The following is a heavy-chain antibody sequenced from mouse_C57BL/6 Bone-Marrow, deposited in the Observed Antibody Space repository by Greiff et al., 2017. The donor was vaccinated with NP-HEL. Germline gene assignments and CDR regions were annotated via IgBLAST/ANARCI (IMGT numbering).Heavy chain of an antibody. Sequence: QVQLQQSGPGLVQPSQSLSITCTVSGFSLTSYGVHWVRQSPGKGLEWLGVIWRGGSTDYNPAFMSRLSITKDNSKSQVFFKMNSLQADDTAIYYCAKKGTMITPWYFDVWGTGTTVTVSS. V-gene: IGHV2-5*01. CDR1: GFSLTSYG. D-gene: IGHD2-4*01. CDR3: AKKGTMITPWYFDV. CDR2: IWRGGST. J-gene: IGHJ1*03.